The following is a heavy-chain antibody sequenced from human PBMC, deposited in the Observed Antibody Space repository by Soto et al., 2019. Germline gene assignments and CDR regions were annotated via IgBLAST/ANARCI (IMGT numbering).Heavy chain of an antibody. V-gene: IGHV2-5*02. CDR2: IYGDDDK. D-gene: IGHD2-21*02. Sequence: QITLKESGPPLVKPTQTLTLTCTFPGFSFSSIGEGVGWIRQPPGKALEWLALIYGDDDKRYSPSMKSRLTITKDTSKNQVVLTMTNMDPVDTATYYCVQSRCGGDCLQSYSAHSYYGLDVWGQGTTVTVSS. J-gene: IGHJ6*02. CDR1: GFSFSSIGEG. CDR3: VQSRCGGDCLQSYSAHSYYGLDV.